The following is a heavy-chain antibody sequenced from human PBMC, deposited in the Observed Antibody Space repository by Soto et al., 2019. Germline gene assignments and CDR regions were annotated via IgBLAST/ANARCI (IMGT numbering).Heavy chain of an antibody. CDR3: ARAPYFYDILTGYYIFWFEP. CDR2: INHSGST. CDR1: VVSFSGYY. J-gene: IGHJ5*02. D-gene: IGHD3-9*01. Sequence: PXETLSLTCAVYVVSFSGYYWSCIRHPPGKGLEWIGEINHSGSTNYSPSLKSRVTISVDTSKNQFSLKLSSVTAADTAVYYCARAPYFYDILTGYYIFWFEPWGQGTLDIVSS. V-gene: IGHV4-34*01.